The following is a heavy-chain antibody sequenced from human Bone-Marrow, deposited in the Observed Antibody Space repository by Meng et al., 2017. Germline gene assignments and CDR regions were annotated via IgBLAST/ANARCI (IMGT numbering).Heavy chain of an antibody. CDR1: GAPISRYSYY. Sequence: GSLRLSCTASGAPISRYSYYWGWVRQPPGKGLQWIGSIYYDGSTYYNPSLKSRISISLDTSKNQLSLQLNSVAPEETAVYYCANTTIEYSSSWYVWGELDYWGQGTLVTVSS. D-gene: IGHD6-13*01. V-gene: IGHV4-39*07. J-gene: IGHJ4*02. CDR3: ANTTIEYSSSWYVWGELDY. CDR2: IYYDGST.